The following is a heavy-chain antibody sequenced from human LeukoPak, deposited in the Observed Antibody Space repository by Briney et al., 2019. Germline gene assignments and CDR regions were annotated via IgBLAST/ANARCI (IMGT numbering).Heavy chain of an antibody. CDR1: GYTFTSYA. D-gene: IGHD2-15*01. Sequence: ASVKVSCKASGYTFTSYAISWVRQAPGQGLEWMGGIIPIFGTANYAQKFQGRVTITADKSTSTAYMELSSLRSEDTAVYYCARAGRIVVVVAATENYYYYMDVWGKGTTVTVSS. J-gene: IGHJ6*03. CDR3: ARAGRIVVVVAATENYYYYMDV. V-gene: IGHV1-69*06. CDR2: IIPIFGTA.